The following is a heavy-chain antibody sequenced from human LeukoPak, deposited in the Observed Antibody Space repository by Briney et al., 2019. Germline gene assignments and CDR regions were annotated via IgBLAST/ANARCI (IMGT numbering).Heavy chain of an antibody. Sequence: SVKVSCKVSGGSFSRYAISWVRQAPRQGLEWMGGIIPIFGTANYAQTFQGRVTITADESTSTAYMELSSLRSEDTAVYYCAREVKGHCSSTSCYAPYYYYMDVWGKGTTVTVSS. V-gene: IGHV1-69*13. CDR2: IIPIFGTA. CDR1: GGSFSRYA. D-gene: IGHD2-2*01. CDR3: AREVKGHCSSTSCYAPYYYYMDV. J-gene: IGHJ6*03.